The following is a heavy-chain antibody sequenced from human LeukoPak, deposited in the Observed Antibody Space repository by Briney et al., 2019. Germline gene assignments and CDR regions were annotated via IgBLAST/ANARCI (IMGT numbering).Heavy chain of an antibody. J-gene: IGHJ4*02. Sequence: PGGSLRLSCAASGFTVSSNYMSWVRQAPGKGLEWVSVIYSGGSTYYADSVKGRSTISRDNSKNTLYPQMNSLRAEDTAVYYCARAVRDDFWSKGYFDYWGQGTLVTVSS. D-gene: IGHD3-3*01. V-gene: IGHV3-53*01. CDR1: GFTVSSNY. CDR2: IYSGGST. CDR3: ARAVRDDFWSKGYFDY.